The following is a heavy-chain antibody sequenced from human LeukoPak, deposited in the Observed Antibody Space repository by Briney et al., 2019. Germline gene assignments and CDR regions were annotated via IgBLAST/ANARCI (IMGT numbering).Heavy chain of an antibody. CDR3: AKGPLDVVVVAATFDY. D-gene: IGHD2-15*01. V-gene: IGHV3-30-3*01. Sequence: PGGSLRLSCAASGFTFSSYAMHWVRQAPGKGLEWVAVISYDGSNKYYADSVKGRFTISRDNSKNTLYLQMNSLRAGDTAVYYCAKGPLDVVVVAATFDYWGQGTLVTVSS. J-gene: IGHJ4*02. CDR1: GFTFSSYA. CDR2: ISYDGSNK.